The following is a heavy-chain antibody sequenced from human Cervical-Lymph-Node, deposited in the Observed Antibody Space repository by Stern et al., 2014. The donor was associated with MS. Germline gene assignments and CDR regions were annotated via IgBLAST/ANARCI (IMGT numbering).Heavy chain of an antibody. D-gene: IGHD6-13*01. CDR1: GYTFTSYY. CDR2: INTSGGST. Sequence: QDQLVQSGAEVKKPGASVKVSCKASGYTFTSYYMHWVRQAPGQGLEWMGIINTSGGSTSYAQKFQGRVTMTRDTSTSTVYMELSSLRSEDTAVYYCAREGSSWYLDPWGQGTLVTVSS. CDR3: AREGSSWYLDP. J-gene: IGHJ5*02. V-gene: IGHV1-46*01.